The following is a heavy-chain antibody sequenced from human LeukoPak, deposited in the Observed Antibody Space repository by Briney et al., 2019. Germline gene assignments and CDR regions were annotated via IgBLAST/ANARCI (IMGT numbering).Heavy chain of an antibody. J-gene: IGHJ3*02. Sequence: GASVKVSCKAPGGTFSSYAISWVRQAPGQGLEWMGRIIPILGIANYAQKFQGRVTITADKSTSTAYMELSSLRSEDTAVYYCASRTYYYDSSGYYDSAFDIWGQGTMVTVSS. V-gene: IGHV1-69*04. CDR2: IIPILGIA. CDR3: ASRTYYYDSSGYYDSAFDI. CDR1: GGTFSSYA. D-gene: IGHD3-22*01.